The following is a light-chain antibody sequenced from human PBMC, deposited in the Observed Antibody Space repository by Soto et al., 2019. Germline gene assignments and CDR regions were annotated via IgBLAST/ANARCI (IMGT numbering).Light chain of an antibody. CDR2: GAS. V-gene: IGKV3-15*01. CDR3: QQYNNWPRT. CDR1: QSVSSN. J-gene: IGKJ1*01. Sequence: EIVMTQSPATLSVSPGERATLSCRASQSVSSNLAWYQQKPGQAPRLLIYGASTRATGIPARISGSGSGTEFTLTITSLQPEDFAVYYCQQYNNWPRTFGQGTKVDIK.